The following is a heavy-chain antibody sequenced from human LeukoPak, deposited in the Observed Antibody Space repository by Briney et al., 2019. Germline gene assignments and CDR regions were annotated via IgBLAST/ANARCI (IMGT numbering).Heavy chain of an antibody. V-gene: IGHV3-9*01. J-gene: IGHJ3*02. CDR1: GSTFADYA. Sequence: PGRSLRLSCAASGSTFADYAMHWVRQAPGKGLEWVSGISRTSGSIAYVDSVKGRFTISRDNAKNSLYLQMNSLRAEDTALYYCAKDLYSSGRDDAFHIWGQGTMVTVSS. CDR2: ISRTSGSI. CDR3: AKDLYSSGRDDAFHI. D-gene: IGHD6-19*01.